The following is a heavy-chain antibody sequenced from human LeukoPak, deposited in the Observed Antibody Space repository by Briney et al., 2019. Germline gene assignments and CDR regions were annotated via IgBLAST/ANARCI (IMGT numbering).Heavy chain of an antibody. D-gene: IGHD3-16*01. CDR3: ARGEGWFDS. Sequence: ASVTVSCKTSGYTFTSYGLSWVRQAPGQGVELMGWISVYSGKTHYAQELEGRVTMTTDQTTSTAYMELRSLRSDDTAVYYCARGEGWFDSWGQGTLVTVSS. V-gene: IGHV1-18*01. J-gene: IGHJ5*01. CDR2: ISVYSGKT. CDR1: GYTFTSYG.